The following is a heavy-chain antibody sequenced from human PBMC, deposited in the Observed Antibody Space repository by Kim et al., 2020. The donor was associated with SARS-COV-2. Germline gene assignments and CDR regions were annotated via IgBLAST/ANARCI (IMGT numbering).Heavy chain of an antibody. CDR3: AGGEWLVRAMDTLKFDY. Sequence: HQSRVTISVDTSKNQFSLKLSSVTAADTAVYYCAGGEWLVRAMDTLKFDYWGQGTLVTVSS. J-gene: IGHJ4*02. D-gene: IGHD6-19*01. V-gene: IGHV4-31*02.